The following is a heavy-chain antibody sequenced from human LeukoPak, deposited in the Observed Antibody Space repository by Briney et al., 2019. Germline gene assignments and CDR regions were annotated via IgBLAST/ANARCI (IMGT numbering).Heavy chain of an antibody. CDR1: GFTFSSYA. CDR2: ISGSGGST. V-gene: IGHV3-23*01. Sequence: GGSLRLSCAASGFTFSSYAMSWVRQAPGKGLEWVSAISGSGGSTYYADSVKGRFTISRDNSKSTLYLQMNSLRAEDTAVYYCAKDLLRGVPCNWFDPWGQGTLVTVSS. D-gene: IGHD3-10*01. CDR3: AKDLLRGVPCNWFDP. J-gene: IGHJ5*02.